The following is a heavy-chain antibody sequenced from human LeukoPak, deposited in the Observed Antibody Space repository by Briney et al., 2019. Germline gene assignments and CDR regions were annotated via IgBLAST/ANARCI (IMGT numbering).Heavy chain of an antibody. J-gene: IGHJ4*02. CDR1: ADSISSYY. D-gene: IGHD3-22*01. CDR2: IKTSGTT. V-gene: IGHV4-4*07. Sequence: SETLSLACTVSADSISSYYWSWIRQPAVKGLEWIGRIKTSGTTHYNPSLKSRVTISVDTSKNQFSLKLSSVTAADTAVYYCARDPVVNSGYYYPALGFDYWGQGTLVTVSS. CDR3: ARDPVVNSGYYYPALGFDY.